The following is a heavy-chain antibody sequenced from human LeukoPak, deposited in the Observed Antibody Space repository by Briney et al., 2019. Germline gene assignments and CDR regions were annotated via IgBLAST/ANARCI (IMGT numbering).Heavy chain of an antibody. V-gene: IGHV1-69*01. J-gene: IGHJ5*02. CDR1: GGTFSSYA. D-gene: IGHD2-2*02. CDR2: IIPIFGTA. Sequence: SVKVSCKASGGTFSSYAISWVRQAPGQGLEWMGGIIPIFGTANYAQKFQGRVTITADESTSTAYMELSSLRSEDTAVYYCAREVRKIVVVPAAIKFNWFDHWGQGTLVTVSS. CDR3: AREVRKIVVVPAAIKFNWFDH.